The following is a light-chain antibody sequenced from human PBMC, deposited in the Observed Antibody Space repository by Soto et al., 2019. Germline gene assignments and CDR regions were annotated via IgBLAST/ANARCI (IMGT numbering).Light chain of an antibody. V-gene: IGKV3-15*01. CDR2: GAS. CDR3: QQYNDWPPT. J-gene: IGKJ1*01. CDR1: QSVRSN. Sequence: EIVMTQSPATLYASPGEXATLSCRASQSVRSNLAWYQQKPGQAPRLLIYGASTRATGIPARFSGSGSGTEFTLSIGSLQSEDFAVYYCQQYNDWPPTFGQGTKVDIK.